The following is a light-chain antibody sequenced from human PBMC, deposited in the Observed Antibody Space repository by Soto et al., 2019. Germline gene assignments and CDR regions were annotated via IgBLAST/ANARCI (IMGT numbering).Light chain of an antibody. Sequence: QSALTQPASVSGSPGQSITISCIGTSSDIGSYNLVSWYQQHPGKAPKLMIYEGSKRPSGVSNRFSGSRSGNTASLTISGLQAEDEADYYCCSYAGSSTFVVFGGGTKLTVL. V-gene: IGLV2-23*03. CDR1: SSDIGSYNL. CDR3: CSYAGSSTFVV. CDR2: EGS. J-gene: IGLJ2*01.